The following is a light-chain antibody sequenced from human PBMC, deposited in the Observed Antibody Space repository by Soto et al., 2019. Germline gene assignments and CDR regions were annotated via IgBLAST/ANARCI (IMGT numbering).Light chain of an antibody. J-gene: IGKJ1*01. CDR3: QQYYTYSP. CDR2: GAS. V-gene: IGKV1-5*01. CDR1: QSIGTS. Sequence: DVEMTQTPSTLSASVGDRVTITCRATQSIGTSLAWYQQKPGKAPNLLISGASNLESGVPSRFSGSGSGTEFTLTIISLQPDDFSSYYSQQYYTYSPFGQGSMADVK.